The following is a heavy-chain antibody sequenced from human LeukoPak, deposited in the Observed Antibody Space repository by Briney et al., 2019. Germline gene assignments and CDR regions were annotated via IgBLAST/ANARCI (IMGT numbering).Heavy chain of an antibody. D-gene: IGHD3-3*01. J-gene: IGHJ4*02. Sequence: PSQTLSLTCTGSGGSISSGSYYWSWIRQPAGKGLEWIGRIYTSGSTNYNPSLKSRVTISVDTSKNQFSLKLSSVTAADTAVYYCARAGKYYDFWSAQFDYWGQGTLVTVSS. V-gene: IGHV4-61*02. CDR2: IYTSGST. CDR3: ARAGKYYDFWSAQFDY. CDR1: GGSISSGSYY.